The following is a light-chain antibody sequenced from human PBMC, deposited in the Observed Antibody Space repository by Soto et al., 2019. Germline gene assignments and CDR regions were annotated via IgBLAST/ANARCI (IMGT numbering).Light chain of an antibody. Sequence: IKLNQPPSTLSAYIGDRVSITCRASQTISNWLAWYQQRPGKAPQLLISDASRLESGVPSRFSGSGSGTEFTLTISSLQPDDSATYYCQQYKSYSPRTFGQGTKVDI. CDR3: QQYKSYSPRT. CDR1: QTISNW. CDR2: DAS. V-gene: IGKV1-5*01. J-gene: IGKJ1*01.